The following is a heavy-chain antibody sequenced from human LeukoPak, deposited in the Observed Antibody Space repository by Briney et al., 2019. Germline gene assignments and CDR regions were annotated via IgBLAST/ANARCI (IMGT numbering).Heavy chain of an antibody. CDR2: ISNGGTT. D-gene: IGHD1-1*01. Sequence: PLETLCLTCTVSGGPINYYYWSWIRQPPGGGLEWIGYISNGGTTNYNPSLKSRVTISVDKSKNQLSLKLGSVTAADTAVYHCVRLQPNTGEWAFDIWGQATMDTVS. V-gene: IGHV4-59*01. CDR1: GGPINYYY. CDR3: VRLQPNTGEWAFDI. J-gene: IGHJ3*02.